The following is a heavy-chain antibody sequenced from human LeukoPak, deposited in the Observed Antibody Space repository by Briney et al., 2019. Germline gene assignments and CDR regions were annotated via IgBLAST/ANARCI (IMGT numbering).Heavy chain of an antibody. J-gene: IGHJ4*02. CDR3: AKRGVVIRVILVGFHKEAYYFDS. CDR1: GITLSNYG. Sequence: GGSLRLSCAVSGITLSNYGMSWVRQAPGKGLEWVAGISDRGSRTNYADSVKGRFTISTDHPKNTLYLQMNSLRAEDTDVYFCAKRGVVIRVILVGFHKEAYYFDSWGQGALVTVSS. V-gene: IGHV3-23*01. D-gene: IGHD3-22*01. CDR2: ISDRGSRT.